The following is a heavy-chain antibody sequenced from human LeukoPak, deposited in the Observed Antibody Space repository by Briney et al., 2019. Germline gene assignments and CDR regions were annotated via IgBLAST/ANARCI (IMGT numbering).Heavy chain of an antibody. Sequence: PGGSLRLSCAASGFTVSSNYMSWVRQAPGKGLEWVSVIYSGGGTYYADSVKGRFTISRDNSKNTLYLQMNSLRAEDTAVYYCAKAGIDYYDSSGSSHYFDYWGQGTLVTVSS. V-gene: IGHV3-53*01. CDR1: GFTVSSNY. CDR3: AKAGIDYYDSSGSSHYFDY. D-gene: IGHD3-22*01. CDR2: IYSGGGT. J-gene: IGHJ4*02.